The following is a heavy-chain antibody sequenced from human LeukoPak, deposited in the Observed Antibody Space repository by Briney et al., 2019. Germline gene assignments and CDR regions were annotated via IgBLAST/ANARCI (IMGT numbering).Heavy chain of an antibody. D-gene: IGHD6-13*01. CDR1: GFTFSSYA. J-gene: IGHJ3*02. CDR3: AERYSSSWYRDDAFDI. CDR2: ISGSGGST. V-gene: IGHV3-23*01. Sequence: PGGSLRLSCAASGFTFSSYAMSWVRQAPGKGLEWVSAISGSGGSTYYADSVKGRFTISRDNSKNTLYLQMNSLRAEDTAVYYCAERYSSSWYRDDAFDIWGQGTMVTVS.